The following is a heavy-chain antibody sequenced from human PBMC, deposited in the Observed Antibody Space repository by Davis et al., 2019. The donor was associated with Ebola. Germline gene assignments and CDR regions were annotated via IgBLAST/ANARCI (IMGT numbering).Heavy chain of an antibody. CDR2: ISGSGGNT. V-gene: IGHV3-23*01. CDR3: ASGIRYFDY. Sequence: PGGSLRLSCAASGFTFSSYSMNWVRQAPGKGLEWVSAISGSGGNTYYADSVKGRFTISRDNSKNTLYLQMNSLRVEHTAVYYCASGIRYFDYWGQGTLVTVSS. D-gene: IGHD3-9*01. J-gene: IGHJ4*02. CDR1: GFTFSSYS.